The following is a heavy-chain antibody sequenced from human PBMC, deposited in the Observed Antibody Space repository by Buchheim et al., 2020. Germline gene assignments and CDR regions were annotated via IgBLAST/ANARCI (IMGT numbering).Heavy chain of an antibody. J-gene: IGHJ6*02. CDR1: GYTFTGYY. V-gene: IGHV1-2*04. Sequence: QVQLVQSGAEVKKPGASVKVSCKASGYTFTGYYMHWVRQAPGQGLEWMGWINPNSGGHNYEQKSQGWVTMTRDPSISTAHMELSRLRSDDTAVYYCARERAAATNYYYGMDVWGQGTT. CDR2: INPNSGGH. CDR3: ARERAAATNYYYGMDV. D-gene: IGHD2-15*01.